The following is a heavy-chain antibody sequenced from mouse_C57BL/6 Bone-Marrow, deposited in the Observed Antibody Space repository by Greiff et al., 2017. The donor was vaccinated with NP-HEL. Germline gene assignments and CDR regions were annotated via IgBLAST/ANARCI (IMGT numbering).Heavy chain of an antibody. CDR3: ARGYGNYGLYFDV. CDR1: GYTFTDYY. J-gene: IGHJ1*03. D-gene: IGHD2-10*02. CDR2: IYPGSGNT. Sequence: QVQLQQSGAELVRPGASVKLSCKASGYTFTDYYINWVKQRPGQGLEWIARIYPGSGNTYYNEKFKGKATLTAEKSSITAYMQLSRLTSADSAVYFCARGYGNYGLYFDVWGTGTTVTVSS. V-gene: IGHV1-76*01.